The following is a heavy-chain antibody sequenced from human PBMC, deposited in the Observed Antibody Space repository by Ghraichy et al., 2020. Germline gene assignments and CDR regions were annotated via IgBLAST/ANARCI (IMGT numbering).Heavy chain of an antibody. Sequence: GGSLRLSCAASGFTFSNAWMSWVRQAPGKGLEWVGRIKSKTDGGTTDYAAPVKGRFTISRDDSKNTLYLQMNSLKTEDTAVYYCTTDIGGSSGWYNPDAFDIWGQGTMVTVSS. D-gene: IGHD6-19*01. CDR1: GFTFSNAW. CDR2: IKSKTDGGTT. CDR3: TTDIGGSSGWYNPDAFDI. J-gene: IGHJ3*02. V-gene: IGHV3-15*01.